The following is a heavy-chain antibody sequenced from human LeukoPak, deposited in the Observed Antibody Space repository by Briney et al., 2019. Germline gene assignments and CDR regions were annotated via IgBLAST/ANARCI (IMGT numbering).Heavy chain of an antibody. CDR1: GYTFTGYY. Sequence: ASVKVSCKASGYTFTGYYMHWVRQAPGQGLERMGWINPNSGGTNYAQKFQGRVTMTRDTSISTAYMELSRLRSDDTAVYYCARAGDSSSWDNWFDPCGQGTLVTVSS. V-gene: IGHV1-2*02. CDR3: ARAGDSSSWDNWFDP. D-gene: IGHD6-13*01. CDR2: INPNSGGT. J-gene: IGHJ5*02.